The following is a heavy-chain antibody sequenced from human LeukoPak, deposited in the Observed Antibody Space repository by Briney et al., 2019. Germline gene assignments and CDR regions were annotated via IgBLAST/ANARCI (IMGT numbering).Heavy chain of an antibody. CDR1: GDTFTNYY. D-gene: IGHD1-26*01. J-gene: IGHJ4*02. CDR2: INPSDGSS. Sequence: GASVKVSCKASGDTFTNYYIHWVRQAPGQGLEWMGIINASDGIINPSDGSSTYAQKFQDRVTMTRDTSTSTVFMELRSLRSEDTAVYYCARTFINGGSYYYDYWGQGTLVTVSS. V-gene: IGHV1-46*01. CDR3: ARTFINGGSYYYDY.